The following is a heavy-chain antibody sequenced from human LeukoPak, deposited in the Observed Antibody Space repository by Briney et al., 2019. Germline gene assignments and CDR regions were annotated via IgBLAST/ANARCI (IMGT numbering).Heavy chain of an antibody. Sequence: HSGGSLRLSCEASGFSFPYGMSWVRQAPGKGLEWVANIKQDGSEKYYVDSVKGRFTISRDNAKNSLYLQMNSLRAEDTAVYYCARAGFDWLFLDYWGQGTLVTVSS. CDR3: ARAGFDWLFLDY. CDR2: IKQDGSEK. V-gene: IGHV3-7*01. CDR1: GFSFPYG. D-gene: IGHD3-9*01. J-gene: IGHJ4*02.